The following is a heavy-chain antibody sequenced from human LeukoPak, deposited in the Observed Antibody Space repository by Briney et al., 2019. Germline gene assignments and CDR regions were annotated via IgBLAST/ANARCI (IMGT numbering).Heavy chain of an antibody. J-gene: IGHJ4*02. Sequence: MTGGSLRLSCAASGFTFSDYYMSWIRQAPGKGLEWVSFISSSGSTIYYAHSVKGRFTISRDNAKNSLSLQMNSLRAEDTAIYYCARVITIFGVAEYYFDYWGQGTLVTVSS. V-gene: IGHV3-11*04. CDR2: ISSSGSTI. D-gene: IGHD3-3*01. CDR1: GFTFSDYY. CDR3: ARVITIFGVAEYYFDY.